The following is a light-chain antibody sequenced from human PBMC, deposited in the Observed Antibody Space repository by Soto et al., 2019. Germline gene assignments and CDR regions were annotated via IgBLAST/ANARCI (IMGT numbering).Light chain of an antibody. J-gene: IGLJ3*02. CDR1: SSDVGGYNY. Sequence: QSALTQPRSVSGSPGQSVTISCTGTSSDVGGYNYVSWYQQYPGKTPKLIIYAVIKRPSGVPDRFSGSKSGNTASLTISGLQAEDEADYYCCSYAGNYNVMFGGGTQLTVL. V-gene: IGLV2-11*01. CDR2: AVI. CDR3: CSYAGNYNVM.